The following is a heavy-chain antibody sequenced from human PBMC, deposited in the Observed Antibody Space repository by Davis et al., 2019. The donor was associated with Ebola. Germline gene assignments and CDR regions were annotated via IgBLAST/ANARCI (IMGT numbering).Heavy chain of an antibody. D-gene: IGHD6-25*01. CDR1: GFSFSRYW. CDR2: IKRDGSDK. J-gene: IGHJ3*02. V-gene: IGHV3-7*01. CDR3: ARDTSPLVGDSGYFDAFDI. Sequence: GESLKISCAASGFSFSRYWMTWVRQAPGKGLEWVANIKRDGSDKHYVDSVKDRFTISRDNDKNSLYLQMNSLRAEDTAVYYCARDTSPLVGDSGYFDAFDIWGRGTMVAVSS.